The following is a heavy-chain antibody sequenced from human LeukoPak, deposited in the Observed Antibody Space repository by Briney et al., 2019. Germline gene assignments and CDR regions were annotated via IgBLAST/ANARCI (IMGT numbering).Heavy chain of an antibody. J-gene: IGHJ6*02. CDR2: FYYSGST. V-gene: IGHV4-59*01. CDR3: ARDSARYYGSGSYRPYYYYGMDV. D-gene: IGHD3-10*01. CDR1: GGFISSYY. Sequence: SETLSLTCTVSGGFISSYYWSWIRQPPGKGLEWIGHFYYSGSTNYNPSLKSRVTISVDTSKNQFSLKLSSVTAADTAVYYCARDSARYYGSGSYRPYYYYGMDVWGQGTTVTVSS.